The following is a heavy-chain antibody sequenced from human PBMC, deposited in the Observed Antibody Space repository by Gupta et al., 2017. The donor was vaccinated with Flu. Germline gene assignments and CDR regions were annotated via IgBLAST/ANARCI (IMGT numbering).Heavy chain of an antibody. V-gene: IGHV3-30*03. Sequence: QVQLVASVAGVVQPGWALRLSCAASGFTYSSDGMHWVSQAPGKGLAVVALISYDGSNEYYADSVKGRFTSSRDNSKNTLYLQINSLKTKDTAVYYCARDRAKWKYVLDYWGQGTLVTVSS. D-gene: IGHD1-7*01. J-gene: IGHJ4*02. CDR3: ARDRAKWKYVLDY. CDR1: GFTYSSDG. CDR2: ISYDGSNE.